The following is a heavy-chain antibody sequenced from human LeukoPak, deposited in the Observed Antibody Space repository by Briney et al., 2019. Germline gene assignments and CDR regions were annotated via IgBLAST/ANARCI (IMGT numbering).Heavy chain of an antibody. V-gene: IGHV4-31*03. CDR2: IHNSGDT. Sequence: SETLSLTCTVSGGSISSGGYYWSWIRQHPGKGLEWIAYIHNSGDTYYRPSLKSRLTISVDTTKNQFSLRLRSVTAADTAVYYCARVVAYDSTGYYLYYFDYWGQGTLVTVAA. J-gene: IGHJ4*02. CDR1: GGSISSGGYY. D-gene: IGHD3-22*01. CDR3: ARVVAYDSTGYYLYYFDY.